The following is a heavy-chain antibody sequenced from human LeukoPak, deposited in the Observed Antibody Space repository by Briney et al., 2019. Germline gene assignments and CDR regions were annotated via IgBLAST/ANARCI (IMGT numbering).Heavy chain of an antibody. CDR2: INPSGGST. CDR1: GYTFTSYY. V-gene: IGHV1-46*01. J-gene: IGHJ6*03. Sequence: GASVKVSCKASGYTFTSYYMHWVRQAPGQGLEWMGIINPSGGSTSYAQKFQGRVTMTRDTSISTAYMELRRLRSDDTAVYYCARGHRYGFLSGDHYYYYMDVWGKGTSVTISS. D-gene: IGHD5-18*01. CDR3: ARGHRYGFLSGDHYYYYMDV.